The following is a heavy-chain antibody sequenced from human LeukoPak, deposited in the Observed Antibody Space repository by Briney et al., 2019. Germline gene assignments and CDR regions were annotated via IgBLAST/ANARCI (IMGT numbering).Heavy chain of an antibody. CDR3: AKDRTPFSSSWYYFVW. Sequence: SLTLATSAREIAVKNYAMTLVGHAPMKKMKWVSAISGSGDTTYYADSVKGRFTISRDNSKNTLYLQLSSLRAEDTAIYSCAKDRTPFSSSWYYFVWWGQGTVFTVSS. CDR1: EIAVKNYA. CDR2: ISGSGDTT. D-gene: IGHD6-13*01. J-gene: IGHJ4*02. V-gene: IGHV3-23*01.